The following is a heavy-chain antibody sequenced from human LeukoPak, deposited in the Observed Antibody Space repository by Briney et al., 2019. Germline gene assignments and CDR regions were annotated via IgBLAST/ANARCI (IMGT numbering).Heavy chain of an antibody. Sequence: PGGSLRLSCAGSGFTFSNYWMHWVRQAPGKGLVWVSRIYTDGSSTDYADSVKGRFTISRDNSKNTLYLQMNSLRAEDTAVYYCAREVGGSYDYFDYWGQGTLVTVSS. CDR2: IYTDGSST. V-gene: IGHV3-74*01. CDR3: AREVGGSYDYFDY. CDR1: GFTFSNYW. D-gene: IGHD1-26*01. J-gene: IGHJ4*02.